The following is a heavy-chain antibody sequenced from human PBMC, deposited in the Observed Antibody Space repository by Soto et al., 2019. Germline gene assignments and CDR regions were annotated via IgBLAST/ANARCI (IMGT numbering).Heavy chain of an antibody. Sequence: QVQLVESGGGVVQTGRSLRLSCAASGFTFTNYALHWVRQAPGKGLVWVAVISYDGANKFYANSVKGRCTISRDNSHDTLYLQVNSLRPGDTAVYYCARGAGFYYGGPEDICGQGTMVPVSS. V-gene: IGHV3-30-3*01. CDR2: ISYDGANK. CDR1: GFTFTNYA. J-gene: IGHJ3*02. D-gene: IGHD4-17*01. CDR3: ARGAGFYYGGPEDI.